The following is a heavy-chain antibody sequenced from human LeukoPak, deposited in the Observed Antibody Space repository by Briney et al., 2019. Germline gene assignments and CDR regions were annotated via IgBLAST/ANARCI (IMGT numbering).Heavy chain of an antibody. V-gene: IGHV4-39*01. J-gene: IGHJ6*03. CDR1: GGSISSNSYY. D-gene: IGHD6-13*01. Sequence: PSETLSLTCAVSGGSISSNSYYWGWIRQPPGKGLEWIGSIYYSGSTYYIPSLKSRVTISVDTSKNQFSLKLSSVTAADTAVYYCARYSSPLYYMDVWGKGTTVTVSS. CDR3: ARYSSPLYYMDV. CDR2: IYYSGST.